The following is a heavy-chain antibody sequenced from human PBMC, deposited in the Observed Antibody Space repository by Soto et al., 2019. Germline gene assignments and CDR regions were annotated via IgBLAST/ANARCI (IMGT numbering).Heavy chain of an antibody. Sequence: SETLSLTCTVSGGSISSSSNYWGWIRQPPGKGLEWIGNIYYSGSTYYNPSLRSRVTISVDTSKNQLSLKLSSVTAADTAVYYCASTVNYGMDVWGQGTTVTVSS. V-gene: IGHV4-39*01. CDR2: IYYSGST. CDR1: GGSISSSSNY. J-gene: IGHJ6*02. CDR3: ASTVNYGMDV.